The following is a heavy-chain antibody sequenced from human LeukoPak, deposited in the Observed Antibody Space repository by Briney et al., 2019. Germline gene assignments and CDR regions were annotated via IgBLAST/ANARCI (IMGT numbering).Heavy chain of an antibody. CDR3: VNYGMDV. CDR2: ISSDGGST. V-gene: IGHV3-64*01. Sequence: GGSLRLSCAASGFTFSMYAMHWVRQAPGKGLEYVSAISSDGGSTYYANSVKGRFTTSRDNSKNTLYLQMGSLRAEDMAVYYCVNYGMDVWGQGTTVTVSS. J-gene: IGHJ6*02. CDR1: GFTFSMYA.